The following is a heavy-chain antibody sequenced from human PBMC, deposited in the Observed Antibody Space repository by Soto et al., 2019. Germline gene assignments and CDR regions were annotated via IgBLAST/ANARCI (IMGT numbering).Heavy chain of an antibody. CDR2: ITWNSRVL. V-gene: IGHV3-9*01. CDR1: GLNFDDFA. D-gene: IGHD3-3*01. CDR3: AKGRYDFWSPYYFDS. Sequence: LRLSCVGTGLNFDDFAMHWVRQAPGKGLEWVSGITWNSRVLAYADSVKGRFTISRDNARNSLYLQMDSLRDEDTALYYCAKGRYDFWSPYYFDSCGQGTLVTVSS. J-gene: IGHJ4*02.